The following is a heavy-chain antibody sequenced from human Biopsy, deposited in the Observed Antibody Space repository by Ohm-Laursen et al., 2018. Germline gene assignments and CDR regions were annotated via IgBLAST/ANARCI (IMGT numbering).Heavy chain of an antibody. CDR3: AKDRYNYTSIGGFSMDV. D-gene: IGHD5-18*01. J-gene: IGHJ6*02. CDR2: IFYDGSNT. Sequence: SLRLSCAASGFTFNKHAMNWVRQAPGKGLEWVAFIFYDGSNTYYADSVKGRFTISRDNSRDTLYLQMSSLRAEDTAVYYCAKDRYNYTSIGGFSMDVWGQGTTVTVSS. V-gene: IGHV3-30*02. CDR1: GFTFNKHA.